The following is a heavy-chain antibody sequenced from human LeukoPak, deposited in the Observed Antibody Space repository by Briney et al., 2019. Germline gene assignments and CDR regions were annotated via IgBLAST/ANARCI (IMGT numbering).Heavy chain of an antibody. Sequence: SETLSLTCNVSGFSLTIGYYWSWIRQPAGKGLEWIGRIYTSGSTNYNPSLKSRVTISVDASQNQFSLKLSSLTAADTAVYYCASSFGYCSGGSCYVFQFDYWGQGTLVTVSS. CDR2: IYTSGST. CDR3: ASSFGYCSGGSCYVFQFDY. J-gene: IGHJ4*02. CDR1: GFSLTIGYY. D-gene: IGHD2-15*01. V-gene: IGHV4-4*07.